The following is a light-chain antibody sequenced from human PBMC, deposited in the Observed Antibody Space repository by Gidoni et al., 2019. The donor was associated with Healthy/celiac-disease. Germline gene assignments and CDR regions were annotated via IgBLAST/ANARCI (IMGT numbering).Light chain of an antibody. CDR3: QQYGSSPRT. CDR2: GAS. CDR1: QSVSSSY. Sequence: EIVLTQSPGTLSLSPGERATLSCRASQSVSSSYLAWYQQKPGQAPRLLIYGASSRATGIPDRFSGSGSGKDFTLTISRLEPEDFAVDYCQQYGSSPRTFGQETKVEIK. J-gene: IGKJ1*01. V-gene: IGKV3-20*01.